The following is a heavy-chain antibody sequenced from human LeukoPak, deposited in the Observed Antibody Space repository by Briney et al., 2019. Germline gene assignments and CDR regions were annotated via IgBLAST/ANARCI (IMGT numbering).Heavy chain of an antibody. CDR1: GFTFRSSS. CDR3: AKDQLLGGSYTFDY. V-gene: IGHV3-30-3*02. Sequence: PGGSLRLSCTTSGFTFRSSSFNWVRQVPGKGLEWVAVISYDGSNKYYADSVKGRFTISRDNSKNTLYLQMNSLRAEDTAVYYCAKDQLLGGSYTFDYWGQGTLVTVSS. D-gene: IGHD1-26*01. J-gene: IGHJ4*02. CDR2: ISYDGSNK.